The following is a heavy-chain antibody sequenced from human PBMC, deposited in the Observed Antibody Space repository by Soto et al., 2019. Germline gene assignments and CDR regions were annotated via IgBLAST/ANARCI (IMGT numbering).Heavy chain of an antibody. CDR2: IYYNGTT. J-gene: IGHJ3*02. V-gene: IGHV4-30-4*08. D-gene: IGHD3-22*01. CDR1: GGSISSPNFY. Sequence: SETLSLTCTVSGGSISSPNFYWSWIRQHPGKGLEWIGHIYYNGTTYYSPSLKSRVTISVDTSKNQFSLKLSSVTAADTAVYYCARDVGDDRGSYNDVFDIWGQGTMVTVSS. CDR3: ARDVGDDRGSYNDVFDI.